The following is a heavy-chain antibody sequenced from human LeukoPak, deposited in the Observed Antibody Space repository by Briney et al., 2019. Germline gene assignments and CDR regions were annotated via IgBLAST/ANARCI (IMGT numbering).Heavy chain of an antibody. CDR1: GFTFTEYW. CDR3: VRERQHVALRY. CDR2: INEDGTET. J-gene: IGHJ4*02. Sequence: GGSLRLSCATSGFTFTEYWMTWVRQAPGKGLEWVANINEDGTETYYADSLKGRFTISRDNTKNSLHLQLHSVRDEDTAFFYCVRERQHVALRYWGQGTLVSVSS. D-gene: IGHD6-6*01. V-gene: IGHV3-7*01.